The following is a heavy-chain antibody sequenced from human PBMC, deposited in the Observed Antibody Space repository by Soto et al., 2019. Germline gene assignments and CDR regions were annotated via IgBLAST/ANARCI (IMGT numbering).Heavy chain of an antibody. CDR2: TYYTSKWYY. CDR1: GDSVSSNSAA. Sequence: SQTLSLTCGISGDSVSSNSAAWNWIRQSPSRGLEWLGRTYYTSKWYYDYPSSVKSRISIDPDTSKNQISLHLSSVTPDDTAVYYCARGGATQNYNFDYWGQGTLVTVSS. CDR3: ARGGATQNYNFDY. J-gene: IGHJ4*02. D-gene: IGHD1-26*01. V-gene: IGHV6-1*01.